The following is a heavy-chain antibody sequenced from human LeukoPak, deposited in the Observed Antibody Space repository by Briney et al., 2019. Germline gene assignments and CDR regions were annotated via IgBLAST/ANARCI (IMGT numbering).Heavy chain of an antibody. CDR2: ISYDGSNK. CDR3: ARGSYSAFDI. J-gene: IGHJ3*02. Sequence: GGSLRLSCAASGFTFSSYGMHWVRQAPGKGLEWVAVISYDGSNKYYADSVKGRSTISRDNSKNTLYLQMNSLRAEDTAVYYCARGSYSAFDIWGQGTMVTVSS. V-gene: IGHV3-30*03. D-gene: IGHD1-26*01. CDR1: GFTFSSYG.